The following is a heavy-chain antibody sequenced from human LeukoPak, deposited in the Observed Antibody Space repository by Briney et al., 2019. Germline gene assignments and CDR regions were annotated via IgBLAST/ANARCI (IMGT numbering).Heavy chain of an antibody. CDR3: ARLAAAGIEYFQH. V-gene: IGHV4-59*08. J-gene: IGHJ1*01. Sequence: PSETLSLTCTVSGGSLSSYYWSCIRQPPGKGLEGIGYIYYSGSTNYNPSLKSRVTISVDTSKNQFSLKLSSVTAADTAVYYCARLAAAGIEYFQHWGQGTLVTVSS. D-gene: IGHD6-13*01. CDR2: IYYSGST. CDR1: GGSLSSYY.